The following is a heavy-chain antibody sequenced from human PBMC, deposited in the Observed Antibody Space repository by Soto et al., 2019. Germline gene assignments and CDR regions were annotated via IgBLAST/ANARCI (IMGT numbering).Heavy chain of an antibody. D-gene: IGHD3-22*01. CDR1: GGSISSGDYY. CDR2: IYYSGST. J-gene: IGHJ4*02. CDR3: ARGKGDYDSSGYFISDY. V-gene: IGHV4-30-4*01. Sequence: QVQLQESGPGLVKPSQTLSLTCTVSGGSISSGDYYWSWIRQPPGKGLEWIGYIYYSGSTYYTPSLKSRVTISVDTSKNQFSLKLSSVTAADTAVYYCARGKGDYDSSGYFISDYWGQGTLVTVSS.